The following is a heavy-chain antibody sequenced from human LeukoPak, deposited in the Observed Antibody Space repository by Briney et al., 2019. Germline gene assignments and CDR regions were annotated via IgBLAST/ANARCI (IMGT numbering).Heavy chain of an antibody. CDR3: ARAYEFWSGYQLYPRYFDY. D-gene: IGHD3-3*01. J-gene: IGHJ4*02. CDR1: GITFSSYG. V-gene: IGHV3-23*01. Sequence: GGSLRLSCAASGITFSSYGMSWVRQAPGKGLEWVSSISSTGGTTYYADSVEGRFTISRDNAKNSLYLQMNSLRAEDTAVYYCARAYEFWSGYQLYPRYFDYWGQGTLVTVSS. CDR2: ISSTGGTT.